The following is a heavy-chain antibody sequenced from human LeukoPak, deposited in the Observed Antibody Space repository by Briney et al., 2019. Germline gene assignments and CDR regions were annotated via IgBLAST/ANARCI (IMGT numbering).Heavy chain of an antibody. Sequence: GESLKISCQASGYTFTSYFIGWVRQMPGKGLEWMGIIYTGDSDTRYSPSFQGQVTISVDKSITTAYLQWGSLKASDTAMYYCARPIAAAGTDLGYWGQGTLVTVSS. CDR1: GYTFTSYF. CDR3: ARPIAAAGTDLGY. V-gene: IGHV5-51*01. CDR2: IYTGDSDT. J-gene: IGHJ4*02. D-gene: IGHD6-13*01.